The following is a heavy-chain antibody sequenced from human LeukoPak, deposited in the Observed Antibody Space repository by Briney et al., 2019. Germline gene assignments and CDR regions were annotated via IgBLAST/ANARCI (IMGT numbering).Heavy chain of an antibody. J-gene: IGHJ4*02. Sequence: GGSLRLSCAASGFTFSSYSMNWVRQTPGKGLDWVSYISSSGSIIHYADSVKGRFTISRDNAKRSLFLQMNSLRAEDTAVYYCAKAGNGWYAPYWGQGTLVTVSS. V-gene: IGHV3-48*01. CDR2: ISSSGSII. CDR1: GFTFSSYS. CDR3: AKAGNGWYAPY. D-gene: IGHD6-19*01.